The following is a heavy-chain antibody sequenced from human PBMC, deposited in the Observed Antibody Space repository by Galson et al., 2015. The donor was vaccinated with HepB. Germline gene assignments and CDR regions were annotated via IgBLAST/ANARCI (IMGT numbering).Heavy chain of an antibody. CDR1: GGTFTSSA. J-gene: IGHJ6*02. Sequence: SVKVSCKASGGTFTSSAISWVRQAPGQGLEWMGGIIPFFGTTHYAQKFQGRVTITADESTSTAYMELSSLRSEDTAVYYCAREYCSSSSCCTEDYFYYGMDVWGQGTTVTVSS. CDR2: IIPFFGTT. V-gene: IGHV1-69*13. CDR3: AREYCSSSSCCTEDYFYYGMDV. D-gene: IGHD2-2*02.